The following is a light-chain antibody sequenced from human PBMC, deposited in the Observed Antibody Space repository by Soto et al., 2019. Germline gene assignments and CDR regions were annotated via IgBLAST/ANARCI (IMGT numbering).Light chain of an antibody. CDR1: QSISAW. V-gene: IGKV1-5*01. J-gene: IGKJ1*01. CDR2: DAS. CDR3: QQYHTYFPT. Sequence: DIQMTQSPSTLSAPVGDIVIITCRASQSISAWLAWYQQKPGKAPKFLIYDASSLKSGVPSRFSGSGSGTEFTLTISSLQPDDSATYYCQQYHTYFPTFGQGTKV.